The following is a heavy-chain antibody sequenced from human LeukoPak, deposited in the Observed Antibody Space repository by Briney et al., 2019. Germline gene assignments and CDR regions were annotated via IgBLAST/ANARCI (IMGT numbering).Heavy chain of an antibody. D-gene: IGHD3-22*01. V-gene: IGHV1-24*01. CDR2: FDPEDGET. Sequence: ASVKVSCKVSGYTLTELSMHWVRQAPGKGLEWMGGFDPEDGETIYAQKFQGRVTMTEDTSTDTAYMELSSLRSEDTAVYYCARDPSKAMGYYDSSGSYFDYWGRGTLVTVSS. J-gene: IGHJ4*02. CDR3: ARDPSKAMGYYDSSGSYFDY. CDR1: GYTLTELS.